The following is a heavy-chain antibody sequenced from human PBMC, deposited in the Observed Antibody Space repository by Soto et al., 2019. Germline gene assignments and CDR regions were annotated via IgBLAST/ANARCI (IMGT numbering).Heavy chain of an antibody. V-gene: IGHV3-23*01. J-gene: IGHJ4*02. CDR1: GFTFSSYA. CDR3: EKAALYCSSTSCPFDY. CDR2: ISGSGGST. D-gene: IGHD2-2*01. Sequence: EVQLLESGGGLVQPGGSLRLSCAASGFTFSSYAMSWVRQAPGKGLEWVSAISGSGGSTYYADSVKGRFTISRDNSKNTLYLQMNSLRAEDTAVYYCEKAALYCSSTSCPFDYWGQGTLVTVSS.